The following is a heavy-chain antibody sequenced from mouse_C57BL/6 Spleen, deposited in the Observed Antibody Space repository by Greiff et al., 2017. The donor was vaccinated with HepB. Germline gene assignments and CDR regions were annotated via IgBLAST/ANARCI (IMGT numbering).Heavy chain of an antibody. CDR3: ARGPDYYGSSYYYFDY. D-gene: IGHD1-1*01. Sequence: EVKLQESGPGLVKPSQSLSLTCSVTGYSITSGYYWNWIRQFPGNKLEWMGYISYDGSNNYNPSLKNRISITRDTSKNQFFLKLNSVTTEDTATYYCARGPDYYGSSYYYFDYWGQGTTLTVSS. CDR2: ISYDGSN. J-gene: IGHJ2*01. V-gene: IGHV3-6*01. CDR1: GYSITSGYY.